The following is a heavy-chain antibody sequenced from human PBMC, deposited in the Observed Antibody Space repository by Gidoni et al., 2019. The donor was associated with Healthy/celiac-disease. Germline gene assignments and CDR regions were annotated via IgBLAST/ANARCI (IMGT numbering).Heavy chain of an antibody. CDR3: AREQGGFDP. CDR1: GCTFSGYG. CDR2: INRDGSST. V-gene: IGHV3-74*01. J-gene: IGHJ5*02. Sequence: GCTFSGYGLHGVLQAPGKGLVWVSRINRDGSSTSYTHSVKGRFTISRDNAKNTLYLQMNSLRAEDTAVYYCAREQGGFDPWGQGTLVTVSS. D-gene: IGHD1-26*01.